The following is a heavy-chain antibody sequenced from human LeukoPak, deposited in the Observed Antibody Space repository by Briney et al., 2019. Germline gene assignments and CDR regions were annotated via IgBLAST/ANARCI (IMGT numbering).Heavy chain of an antibody. CDR2: ISSSGST. D-gene: IGHD3-16*01. Sequence: SETLSLTCTVSGDSFSSYHWSWLRQPPGKGLEWIGYISSSGSTSYNPSLKSRVTISVDTSRNQFSPRLNSMTAADTAVYYCARVGRGDHTWGSYYCDHWGQGTLVSVSS. CDR1: GDSFSSYH. J-gene: IGHJ4*02. CDR3: ARVGRGDHTWGSYYCDH. V-gene: IGHV4-59*01.